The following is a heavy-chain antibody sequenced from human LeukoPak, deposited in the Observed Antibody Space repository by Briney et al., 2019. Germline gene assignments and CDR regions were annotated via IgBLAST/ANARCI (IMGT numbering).Heavy chain of an antibody. V-gene: IGHV3-21*01. CDR2: ISSSSSYI. J-gene: IGHJ4*02. D-gene: IGHD3-10*01. CDR3: ARDPFRGVRGVTPPY. CDR1: GFTFSSYS. Sequence: MTGGSLRLSCAASGFTFSSYSMNWVRQAPGKGLEWVSSISSSSSYIYYADSVKGRFTISRDNAKNSLYLQMNSLRAEDTAVYYCARDPFRGVRGVTPPYWGQGTLVTVSS.